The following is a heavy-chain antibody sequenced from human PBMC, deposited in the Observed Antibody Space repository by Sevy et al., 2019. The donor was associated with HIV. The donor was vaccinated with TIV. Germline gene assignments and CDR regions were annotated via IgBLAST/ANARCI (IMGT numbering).Heavy chain of an antibody. Sequence: ASVKVSCKASGYSFTRYGISWVRQAPGQGLEWMGWISAHNGDTNYAQKFQSRITMTTDTSTSTAYMERRSLRSDDTAVYYCARDYCSGGSCYGALAYWGQGTLVTVSS. D-gene: IGHD2-15*01. CDR2: ISAHNGDT. V-gene: IGHV1-18*01. CDR3: ARDYCSGGSCYGALAY. CDR1: GYSFTRYG. J-gene: IGHJ4*02.